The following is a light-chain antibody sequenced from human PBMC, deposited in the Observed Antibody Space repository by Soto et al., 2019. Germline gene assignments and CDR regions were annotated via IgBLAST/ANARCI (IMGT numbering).Light chain of an antibody. J-gene: IGKJ4*01. CDR2: DAS. CDR1: QSVSSY. CDR3: QQRSNWTLT. V-gene: IGKV3-11*01. Sequence: EIVLTQSPATLSLSPGERATLSCRASQSVSSYLAWYQQKPGQAPRLLIYDASNTATGIPARFSGSWSGTDFTLHISSLEPEDFAVYYCQQRSNWTLTFGGGTKVEIK.